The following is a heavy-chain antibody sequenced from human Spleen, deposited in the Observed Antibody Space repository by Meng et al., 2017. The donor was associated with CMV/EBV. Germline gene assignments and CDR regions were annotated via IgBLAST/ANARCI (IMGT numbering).Heavy chain of an antibody. CDR2: ISSGSHYI. J-gene: IGHJ6*02. CDR1: GFTFSSYT. D-gene: IGHD6-13*01. CDR3: ARDPQYSSSWYNNYYYYGMDV. Sequence: GESLKISCTASGFTFSSYTMNWVRQAPGKGLEWVSSISSGSHYIYYADSLKGRFTISRDNAKNSLYLQMNSLRAEDTAVYYCARDPQYSSSWYNNYYYYGMDVWGQGTTVTVSS. V-gene: IGHV3-21*04.